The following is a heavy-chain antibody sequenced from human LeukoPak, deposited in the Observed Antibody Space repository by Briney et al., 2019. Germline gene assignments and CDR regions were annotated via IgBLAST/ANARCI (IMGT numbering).Heavy chain of an antibody. CDR2: ISGYNGNA. J-gene: IGHJ4*02. CDR3: ARDGHRRYYYESSDYRFDY. CDR1: GYTFTSYG. D-gene: IGHD3-22*01. V-gene: IGHV1-18*01. Sequence: ASVKVSCKASGYTFTSYGLSWVRQAPGQGLEWMGWISGYNGNANYAQKFQGRVAMTTDTSTSTAYMELRSLRSDDTAVYYCARDGHRRYYYESSDYRFDYWGQGTLVTVSS.